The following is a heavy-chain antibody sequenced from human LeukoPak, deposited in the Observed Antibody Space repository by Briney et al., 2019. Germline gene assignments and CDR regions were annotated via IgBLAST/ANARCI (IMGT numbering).Heavy chain of an antibody. D-gene: IGHD3-10*01. CDR2: ISGSGGST. V-gene: IGHV3-23*01. Sequence: PGGSLRLSCAASGFTFSSYGVHWVRQAPGKGLEWVSGISGSGGSTYYADSVKGRFTISRDNSKNTLYLQMNSLRDEDTAVYYCAKLPGSTLNYYYYYMDVWGKGTTVTVSS. CDR3: AKLPGSTLNYYYYYMDV. CDR1: GFTFSSYG. J-gene: IGHJ6*03.